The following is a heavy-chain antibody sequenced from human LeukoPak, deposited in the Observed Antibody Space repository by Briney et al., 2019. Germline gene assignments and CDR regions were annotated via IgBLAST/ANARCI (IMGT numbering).Heavy chain of an antibody. CDR1: GFTFRTYE. V-gene: IGHV3-48*03. J-gene: IGHJ6*04. D-gene: IGHD3-10*02. Sequence: GGSLRLSCAASGFTFRTYEMHWVRQAPGKGLEWVSYISSDGTTKYYADSVKGRFTISRDNAKNSLYLQMDSLRAEDTAVYYCAELGITMIGGVWGKGTTVTISS. CDR2: ISSDGTTK. CDR3: AELGITMIGGV.